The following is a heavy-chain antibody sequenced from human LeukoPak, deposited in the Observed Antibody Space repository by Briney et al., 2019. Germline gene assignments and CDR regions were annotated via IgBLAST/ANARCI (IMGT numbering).Heavy chain of an antibody. CDR1: GFTFRDYW. J-gene: IGHJ6*04. D-gene: IGHD2-2*01. CDR2: IKRDGSEK. Sequence: PGGSLRLSCAASGFTFRDYWMTWVRQAPGKGLEWVANIKRDGSEKYYVDSVRGRFITSRDNAKNSLYLQMNGLRVEDTAVYYCARDQYELRSYYYGMDAWGKGTTVSVSS. V-gene: IGHV3-7*03. CDR3: ARDQYELRSYYYGMDA.